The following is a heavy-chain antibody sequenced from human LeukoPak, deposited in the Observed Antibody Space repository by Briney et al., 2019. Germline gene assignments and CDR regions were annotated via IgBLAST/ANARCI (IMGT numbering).Heavy chain of an antibody. CDR1: GGTFSSYA. CDR2: XXXXFGIA. Sequence: ASVKVSCKASGGTFSSYAISWVRQAPGQGLEWXXXXXXXFGIANYAQKFQGRVTITADKSTSTAYMELSSLRSEDTAVYYCARDKNYDILTGYYKEYYFDYWGQGTLVTVSS. D-gene: IGHD3-9*01. CDR3: ARDKNYDILTGYYKEYYFDY. V-gene: IGHV1-69*17. J-gene: IGHJ4*02.